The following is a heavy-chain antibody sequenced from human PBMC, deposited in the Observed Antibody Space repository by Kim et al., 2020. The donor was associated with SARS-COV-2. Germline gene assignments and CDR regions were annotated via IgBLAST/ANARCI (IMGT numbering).Heavy chain of an antibody. CDR1: GFTFSSYG. V-gene: IGHV3-33*05. CDR2: ISYDGSKK. D-gene: IGHD3-10*01. J-gene: IGHJ5*02. CDR3: ARDVYGSGRYYLDP. Sequence: GGSLRLSCAASGFTFSSYGIHWVRQTPGQGLEWVAFISYDGSKKYHADSVKGRFTVSRDNSKNTLYVQMNSLRAEDTATYYCARDVYGSGRYYLDPWGQG.